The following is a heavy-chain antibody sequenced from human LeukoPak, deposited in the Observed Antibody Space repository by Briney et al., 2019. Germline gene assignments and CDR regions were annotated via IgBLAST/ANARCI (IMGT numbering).Heavy chain of an antibody. V-gene: IGHV4-30-4*01. D-gene: IGHD3-22*01. CDR2: IYYSGST. J-gene: IGHJ2*01. Sequence: SQTLSLTCTVSGGSISSGDYYWSWIRQPPGKGLEWIGYIYYSGSTYYNPSLKSRVTISVDTSKNQFSLKLSSVTAADTAVYYCARGGGWLFEDWYFDLWGRGTLVTVSS. CDR3: ARGGGWLFEDWYFDL. CDR1: GGSISSGDYY.